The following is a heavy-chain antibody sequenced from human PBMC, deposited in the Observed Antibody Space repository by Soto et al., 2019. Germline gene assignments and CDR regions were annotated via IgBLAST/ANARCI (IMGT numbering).Heavy chain of an antibody. J-gene: IGHJ4*02. Sequence: QVQLVQSGAEVKKPGSSVKVSCKASGGTFSSYAISWVRQAPGQGLEWMGGIIPIVGTANYAQKFQGRVTSTADESTSTAYMELSSLRSEDTAVYYCARALDYYDSSGYFDYWGQGTLVTVSS. D-gene: IGHD3-22*01. CDR1: GGTFSSYA. CDR3: ARALDYYDSSGYFDY. CDR2: IIPIVGTA. V-gene: IGHV1-69*01.